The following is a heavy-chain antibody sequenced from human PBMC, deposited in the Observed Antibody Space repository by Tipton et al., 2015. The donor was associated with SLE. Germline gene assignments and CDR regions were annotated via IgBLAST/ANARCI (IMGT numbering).Heavy chain of an antibody. J-gene: IGHJ3*02. CDR1: GGSFSGYY. V-gene: IGHV4-34*01. Sequence: TLSLTCAVYGGSFSGYYWSWIRQPPGKGLEWIGEINHSGSANYNPSLKSRLTISVDTSKNQFSLKLSSVTAADTAVYYCASSLIVADAGDAFDIWGQGTMVTVSS. D-gene: IGHD5-12*01. CDR2: INHSGSA. CDR3: ASSLIVADAGDAFDI.